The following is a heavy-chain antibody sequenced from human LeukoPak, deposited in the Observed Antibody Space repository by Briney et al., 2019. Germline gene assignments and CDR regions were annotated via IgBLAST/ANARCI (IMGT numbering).Heavy chain of an antibody. Sequence: GSLRLSCVVSGFTFSSRDWMTWIRQPPGKGLEWIGEINHGGSTNYNPSLKSRVTISVDTSRNKVSLKLTSVTAADTAVYYCAREAWGYDDSSGFVLTEFDDWGQGTLVTVSS. V-gene: IGHV4-4*02. CDR2: INHGGST. J-gene: IGHJ4*02. CDR1: GFTFSSRDW. CDR3: AREAWGYDDSSGFVLTEFDD. D-gene: IGHD3-22*01.